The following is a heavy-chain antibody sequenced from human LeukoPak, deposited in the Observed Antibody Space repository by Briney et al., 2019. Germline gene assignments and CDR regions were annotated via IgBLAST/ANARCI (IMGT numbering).Heavy chain of an antibody. CDR1: GGSFSGYY. D-gene: IGHD2-15*01. CDR3: ASRSRWSPRVDY. CDR2: INHSGST. J-gene: IGHJ4*02. V-gene: IGHV4-34*01. Sequence: SETLSLTCAVYGGSFSGYYWSWIRQPPGKGLEWIGEINHSGSTNYNPSLKSRVTISVDTSKNQFSLKLSSVTAADTAVYYCASRSRWSPRVDYWGQGTLVTVSS.